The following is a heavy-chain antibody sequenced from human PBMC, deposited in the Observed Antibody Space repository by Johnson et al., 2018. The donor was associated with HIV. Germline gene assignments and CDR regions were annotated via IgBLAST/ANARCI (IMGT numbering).Heavy chain of an antibody. CDR1: GFTFSSFA. CDR3: AKGDYNFWSGDAFDI. D-gene: IGHD3-3*01. J-gene: IGHJ3*02. CDR2: ISYDGSDK. Sequence: QVQLVESGGGVVQPGGSLRLSCAASGFTFSSFAIHWVRQAPGKGLEWVAVISYDGSDKYYAASVKGRFTISRDNSKNTLYLEMNSLRAEDTAVYYCAKGDYNFWSGDAFDIWGQGTMVTVSS. V-gene: IGHV3-30-3*01.